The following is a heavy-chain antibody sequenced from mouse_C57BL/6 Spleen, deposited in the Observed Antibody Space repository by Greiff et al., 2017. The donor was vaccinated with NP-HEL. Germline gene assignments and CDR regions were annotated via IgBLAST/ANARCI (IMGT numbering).Heavy chain of an antibody. CDR2: ISYDGSN. V-gene: IGHV3-6*01. CDR3: ARVDDRDYAMDY. Sequence: VQLKESGPGLVKPSQSLSLTCSVTGYSITSGYYWNWIRQFPGNKLEWMGYISYDGSNNYNPSLKNRISITRDTSKNQFFLKLNSVTTEDTATYYCARVDDRDYAMDYWGQGTSVTVSS. J-gene: IGHJ4*01. CDR1: GYSITSGYY.